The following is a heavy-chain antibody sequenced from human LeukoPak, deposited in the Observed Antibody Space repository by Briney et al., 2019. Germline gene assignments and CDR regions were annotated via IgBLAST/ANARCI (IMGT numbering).Heavy chain of an antibody. V-gene: IGHV3-30*04. CDR2: ISYDESTK. J-gene: IGHJ4*02. D-gene: IGHD4-17*01. CDR3: AREATVTMGDYYFDY. CDR1: GFTFSNYT. Sequence: PGGSLRLSCAASGFTFSNYTMHWVRQAPGKGLEWVAVISYDESTKYYTDSVKGRFSISRDNSKNTLYLQMNSLKAEDTAVYYCAREATVTMGDYYFDYWGQGTLVTVSS.